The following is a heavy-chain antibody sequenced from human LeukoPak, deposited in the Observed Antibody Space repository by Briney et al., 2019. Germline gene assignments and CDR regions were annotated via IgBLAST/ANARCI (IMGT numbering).Heavy chain of an antibody. CDR1: GFTFDDYY. J-gene: IGHJ3*02. CDR2: ISSSGTVT. V-gene: IGHV3-11*04. Sequence: GGSLRLSCTASGFTFDDYYIAWIRQAPGNGLDWFAYISSSGTVTYYADSVKGRFTVSRHNAKNSLYLQMDNLKAAETSMSYSARPARSGIYYPDAFENWGQGTMVTVSS. D-gene: IGHD3-10*01. CDR3: ARPARSGIYYPDAFEN.